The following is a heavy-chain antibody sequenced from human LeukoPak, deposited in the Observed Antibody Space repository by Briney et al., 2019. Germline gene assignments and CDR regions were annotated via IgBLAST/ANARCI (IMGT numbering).Heavy chain of an antibody. V-gene: IGHV1-18*01. CDR2: ISAYSGNT. J-gene: IGHJ5*02. D-gene: IGHD3-22*01. CDR3: ARDLRPQLGYYDSSGYSENWFDP. Sequence: ASVKVSCKASGYTFTSYGFSWVRQAPGQGLEWMGWISAYSGNTNYAHKLQGRVTMTTDTSTSTAYVELRSLRSDDTAVYYCARDLRPQLGYYDSSGYSENWFDPWGQGTLVTVSS. CDR1: GYTFTSYG.